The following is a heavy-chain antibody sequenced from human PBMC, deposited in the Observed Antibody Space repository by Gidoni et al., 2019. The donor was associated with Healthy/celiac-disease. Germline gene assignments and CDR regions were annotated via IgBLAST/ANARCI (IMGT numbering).Heavy chain of an antibody. Sequence: QVQLVESGGGVVQPGRSLRLSCAASGFTFSRYGMHWVRQAPGKGLEWVAVISYDGSNKYYADSVKGRFTISRDNSKNTLYLQMNSLRAEDTAVYYCAKAYYDFWSGSGDGMDVWGQGTTVTVSS. V-gene: IGHV3-30*18. CDR1: GFTFSRYG. J-gene: IGHJ6*02. CDR2: ISYDGSNK. D-gene: IGHD3-3*01. CDR3: AKAYYDFWSGSGDGMDV.